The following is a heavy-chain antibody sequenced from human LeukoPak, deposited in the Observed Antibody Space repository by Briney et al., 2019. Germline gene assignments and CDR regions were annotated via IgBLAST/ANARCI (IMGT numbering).Heavy chain of an antibody. V-gene: IGHV3-23*01. J-gene: IGHJ4*02. CDR3: ATLYGDREV. CDR2: ISGSGGST. Sequence: GGSLRLSCAASGFIFSSCWVSWVRQAPGKGLEWVSAISGSGGSTYYADSVKGRFTISRDNSKNTLYLQMNSLRAEDTAVYYCATLYGDREVWGQGTLVTVSS. CDR1: GFIFSSCW. D-gene: IGHD4-17*01.